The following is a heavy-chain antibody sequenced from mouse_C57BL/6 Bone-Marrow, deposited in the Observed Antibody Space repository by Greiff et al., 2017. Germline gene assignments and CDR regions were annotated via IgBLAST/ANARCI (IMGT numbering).Heavy chain of an antibody. Sequence: EVNLVESGGGLVQPGGSLKLSCAASGFTFSDYYMYWVRQTPEKRLEWVAYISNGGGSTYYPDTVKGRFTISRDNAKNTLYLQMSRLKSEDTAMYYCARKGDDYDGYAMDYWGQGTSVTVSS. J-gene: IGHJ4*01. CDR2: ISNGGGST. D-gene: IGHD2-4*01. V-gene: IGHV5-12*01. CDR1: GFTFSDYY. CDR3: ARKGDDYDGYAMDY.